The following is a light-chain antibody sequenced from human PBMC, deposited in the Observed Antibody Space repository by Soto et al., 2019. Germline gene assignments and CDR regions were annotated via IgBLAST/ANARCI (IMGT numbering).Light chain of an antibody. CDR3: QQYDNLPYT. CDR1: QDITNY. Sequence: DIQMTQSPSSLSASVGDRVTISCQASQDITNYLNWYQQKPGKAPKLLIYGAYNLETGVPSRFSRSGSGTDFTFTISSLQPEDFAAYYCQQYDNLPYTFGQGTKLEIK. J-gene: IGKJ2*01. V-gene: IGKV1-33*01. CDR2: GAY.